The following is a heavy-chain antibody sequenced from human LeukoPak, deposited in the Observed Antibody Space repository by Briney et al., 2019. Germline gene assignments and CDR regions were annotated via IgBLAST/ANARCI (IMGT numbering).Heavy chain of an antibody. Sequence: GASVKVSCKASGYTFTSYGISWVRQAPGQGLEWMRWISAYNGNTNYAQKLQGRVTMTTDTSTSTAYMELRSLRSDDTAVYYCARAQERRQYSYGSYYYYMDVWGKGTTVTISS. V-gene: IGHV1-18*01. CDR1: GYTFTSYG. J-gene: IGHJ6*03. CDR3: ARAQERRQYSYGSYYYYMDV. CDR2: ISAYNGNT. D-gene: IGHD5-18*01.